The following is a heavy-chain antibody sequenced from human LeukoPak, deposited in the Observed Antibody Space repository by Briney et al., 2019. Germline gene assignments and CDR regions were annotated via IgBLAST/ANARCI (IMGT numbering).Heavy chain of an antibody. CDR3: ASWPVGWYGEDS. V-gene: IGHV3-53*01. CDR2: IYGGGST. CDR1: GLSVSSNF. Sequence: GGSLRLSCAATGLSVSSNFMSWVRQAPGKGLEWVSVIYGGGSTYYADSVKGPFTISRDTPKNTLYLQMNSLRVEDTAVYYCASWPVGWYGEDSWGQGTLVTVSS. D-gene: IGHD6-19*01. J-gene: IGHJ4*02.